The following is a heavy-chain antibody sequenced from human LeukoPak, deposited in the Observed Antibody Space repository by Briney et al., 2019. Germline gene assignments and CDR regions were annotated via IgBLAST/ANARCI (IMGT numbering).Heavy chain of an antibody. CDR2: IYTSGST. V-gene: IGHV4-61*02. CDR3: AREPDY. J-gene: IGHJ4*02. CDR1: GGSISSGSYY. Sequence: SQTLSLTCTVSGGSISSGSYYWSWIRQPAGKGLEWIGRIYTSGSTNYNPSLKSRVTISVDTSKNQFSLKLSSVTAADTTVYYCAREPDYWGQGTLVTVSS.